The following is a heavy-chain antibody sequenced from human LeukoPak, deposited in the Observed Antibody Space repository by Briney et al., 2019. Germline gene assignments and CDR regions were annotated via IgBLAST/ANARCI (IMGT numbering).Heavy chain of an antibody. D-gene: IGHD3-10*01. V-gene: IGHV3-23*01. Sequence: GGSLRLSCIASGFSFSTYTMYWVRQAPGKGLGWVSIIGISGGGIHHADSVKGRFTISRDDSKNTVYLQMNSLRVDDTAVYYCAMDPNRGTNYWGQGALVTVSS. J-gene: IGHJ4*02. CDR2: IGISGGGI. CDR1: GFSFSTYT. CDR3: AMDPNRGTNY.